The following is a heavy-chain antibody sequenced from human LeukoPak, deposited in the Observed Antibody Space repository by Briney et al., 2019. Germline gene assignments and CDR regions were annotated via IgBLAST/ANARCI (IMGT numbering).Heavy chain of an antibody. CDR3: ASSPGGPYSPADY. V-gene: IGHV1-24*01. CDR1: GYTLTELS. Sequence: ASVKVSCKVSGYTLTELSMHWVRQAPGKGLEWMGGFDPEDGETIYAQKFQGRVTMTEDTSTDTAYMELRSLRSDDTAVYYCASSPGGPYSPADYWGQGTLVTVSS. D-gene: IGHD5-18*01. CDR2: FDPEDGET. J-gene: IGHJ4*02.